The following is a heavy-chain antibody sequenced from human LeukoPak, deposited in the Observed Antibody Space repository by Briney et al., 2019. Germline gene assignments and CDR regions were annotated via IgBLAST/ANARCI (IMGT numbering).Heavy chain of an antibody. V-gene: IGHV3-48*03. CDR1: GFTFSSYE. D-gene: IGHD2-8*01. CDR3: ARADIVRTYYYYGMDV. CDR2: ISSSGGTI. Sequence: GGSLRLSSAASGFTFSSYEMNWVRQAPGKGLEWVSYISSSGGTIYYADSVKGRFTISRDNAKNSLYLQMNSLRAEDTAVYYCARADIVRTYYYYGMDVWGKGTTVTVSS. J-gene: IGHJ6*04.